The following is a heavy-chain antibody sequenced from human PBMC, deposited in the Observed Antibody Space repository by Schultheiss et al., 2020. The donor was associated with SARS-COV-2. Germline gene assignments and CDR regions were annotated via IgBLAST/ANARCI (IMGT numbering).Heavy chain of an antibody. CDR2: ISAYNGNT. D-gene: IGHD3-3*01. J-gene: IGHJ6*02. CDR3: ARVGMHYDFWSGYSDYYYGMDV. Sequence: ASVKVSCKASGYTFTSYGISWVRQAPGQGLEWMGWISAYNGNTNYAQKLQGRVTMTTDISTSTAYMELRSLRSDDTAVYYCARVGMHYDFWSGYSDYYYGMDVWGQGTTVTVSS. V-gene: IGHV1-18*01. CDR1: GYTFTSYG.